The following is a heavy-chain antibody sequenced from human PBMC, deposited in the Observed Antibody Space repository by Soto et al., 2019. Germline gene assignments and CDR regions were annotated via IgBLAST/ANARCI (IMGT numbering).Heavy chain of an antibody. Sequence: GASVKVSCKASGGTFSSYAISWVRQAPGQGLEWMGGIIPIFGTANYAQKFQGRVTITADESTSTAYMELSSLRSEDTAVYYCASKGCCTNGVWPYGMEVWGQGTTVTVSS. CDR2: IIPIFGTA. J-gene: IGHJ6*02. V-gene: IGHV1-69*13. CDR3: ASKGCCTNGVWPYGMEV. D-gene: IGHD2-8*01. CDR1: GGTFSSYA.